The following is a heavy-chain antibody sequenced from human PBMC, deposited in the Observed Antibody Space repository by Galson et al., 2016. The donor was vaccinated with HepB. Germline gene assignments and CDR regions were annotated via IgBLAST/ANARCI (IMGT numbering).Heavy chain of an antibody. V-gene: IGHV3-23*01. CDR3: AKDGATAWNLGPLHS. Sequence: SLRLSCAASGFTFTNYAMTWVRQAPGKGLEWVSAISGGSEGAIYGDSVKGRFTVSRDNSKAALFLQMTRLTTDDTAVYYCAKDGATAWNLGPLHSWGHGTLVIVAS. D-gene: IGHD1-1*01. J-gene: IGHJ5*01. CDR1: GFTFTNYA. CDR2: ISGGSEGA.